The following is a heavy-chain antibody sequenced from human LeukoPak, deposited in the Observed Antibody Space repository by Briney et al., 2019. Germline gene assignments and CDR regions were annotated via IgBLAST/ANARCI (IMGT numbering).Heavy chain of an antibody. V-gene: IGHV3-23*01. CDR1: GFIFSNYA. Sequence: GGSLRLSCAVSGFIFSNYAMNWVRQAPGKGLEWVSAISGSGGSTYYADSVKGRFTISRDNSENTLYLQMNSLRAEDTALYYCARVVYDSWSAYDYWGQGTLVTVSS. J-gene: IGHJ4*02. D-gene: IGHD3-3*01. CDR2: ISGSGGST. CDR3: ARVVYDSWSAYDY.